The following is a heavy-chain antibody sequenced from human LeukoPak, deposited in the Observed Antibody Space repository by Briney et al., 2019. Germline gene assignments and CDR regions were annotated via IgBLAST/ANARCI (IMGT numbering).Heavy chain of an antibody. J-gene: IGHJ5*02. CDR1: GFTFSSYA. Sequence: PGGSLRLSCAASGFTFSSYAMSWVRQAPGKGLEGVSAISGSGGSTYYADSVKGRFNISRDNSKNTLYLQMNSLRAEDTAVYYCAKDRVGCGGDCYPDINWFDPWGQGTLVTVSS. CDR2: ISGSGGST. V-gene: IGHV3-23*01. CDR3: AKDRVGCGGDCYPDINWFDP. D-gene: IGHD2-21*02.